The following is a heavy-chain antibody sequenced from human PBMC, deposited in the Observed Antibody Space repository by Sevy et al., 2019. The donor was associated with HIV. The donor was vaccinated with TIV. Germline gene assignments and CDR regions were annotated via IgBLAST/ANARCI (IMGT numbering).Heavy chain of an antibody. V-gene: IGHV1-18*01. J-gene: IGHJ4*02. CDR3: ARDRKYGDYSRIDY. Sequence: ASVKVSCKASGYTFTSYGISWVRQAPGQGLEWMGWISAYNGNTNYAQKLQGRVTMTTDTSTSKAYMELRSLRSDDTAVYYCARDRKYGDYSRIDYWGQGTLVTVSS. CDR1: GYTFTSYG. CDR2: ISAYNGNT. D-gene: IGHD4-17*01.